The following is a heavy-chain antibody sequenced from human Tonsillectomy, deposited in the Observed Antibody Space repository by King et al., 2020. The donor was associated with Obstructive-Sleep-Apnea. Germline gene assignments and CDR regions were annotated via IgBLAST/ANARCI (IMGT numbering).Heavy chain of an antibody. CDR2: IIPIFVTA. CDR1: GGTFSSYA. CDR3: ARVFATFAHYDSSGYYFDY. J-gene: IGHJ4*02. D-gene: IGHD3-22*01. V-gene: IGHV1-69*12. Sequence: QLVQSGAEVKKPGSSVKVSCKASGGTFSSYAISWVRQAPGQGLEWMGGIIPIFVTANSAQKFQGRVTITADESTSKAYMELSSLRSEDTAVYYCARVFATFAHYDSSGYYFDYWGQGTLVTVSS.